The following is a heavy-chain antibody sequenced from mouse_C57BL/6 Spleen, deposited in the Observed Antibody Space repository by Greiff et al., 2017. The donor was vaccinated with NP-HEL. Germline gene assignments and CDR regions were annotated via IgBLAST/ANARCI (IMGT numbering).Heavy chain of an antibody. J-gene: IGHJ3*01. D-gene: IGHD2-1*01. Sequence: EVMLVESGGDLVKPGGSLKLSCAASGFTFSSYGMSWVRQTPDKRLAWVVTLSSGGSYTYYQDSVKGRFTSSKDKAKNTRYLQMSSLMSEDTAMYYCARRGLLWEAWFAYWGQGTLVTVSA. CDR2: LSSGGSYT. CDR3: ARRGLLWEAWFAY. CDR1: GFTFSSYG. V-gene: IGHV5-6*02.